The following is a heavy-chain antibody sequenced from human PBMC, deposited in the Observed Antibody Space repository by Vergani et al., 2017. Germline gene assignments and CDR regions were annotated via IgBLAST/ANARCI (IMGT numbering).Heavy chain of an antibody. V-gene: IGHV3-23*01. D-gene: IGHD6-19*01. CDR2: ISGVGGDT. CDR1: GFTFDNYV. J-gene: IGHJ5*02. Sequence: EVQLLESGGGLVQPGGSLRLSCKASGFTFDNYVINWVRQAPGKGLEWVWHISGVGGDTYYADSVKGRFTISRDNSAKILYLHMNSLRAEDAAMYYCAGDVSRGWYTGPQNRDISPWGQGTQVTVAS. CDR3: AGDVSRGWYTGPQNRDISP.